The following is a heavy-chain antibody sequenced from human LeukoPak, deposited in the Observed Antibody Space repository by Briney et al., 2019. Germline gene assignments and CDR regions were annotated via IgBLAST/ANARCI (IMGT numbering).Heavy chain of an antibody. CDR2: ISYDGSNK. V-gene: IGHV3-30*04. CDR1: GFTFSSYA. CDR3: ARDSSDGGTSSYRQSDY. J-gene: IGHJ4*02. Sequence: GGSLRLSCAASGFTFSSYAMHWVRQAPGKGLEWVAVISYDGSNKYYADSVKGRFTISRDNSKNTLYLQMNSLRAEDTAVYYCARDSSDGGTSSYRQSDYWGQGTLVTVSS. D-gene: IGHD3-16*02.